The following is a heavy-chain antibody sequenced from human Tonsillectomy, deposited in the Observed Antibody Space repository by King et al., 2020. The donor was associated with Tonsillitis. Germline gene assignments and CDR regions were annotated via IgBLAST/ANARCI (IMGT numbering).Heavy chain of an antibody. Sequence: VQLVESGGGLVKPGGSLRLSCAASGFTFSDHSMTWVRQAPGKGLEWVALISSRSSYIYHADSVKGRFTISRDNPKKSLYLQMSSLRAEDTAVYYCVRQGFGVTDRESGYVYSGWDVWGQGTTVIVSS. CDR1: GFTFSDHS. D-gene: IGHD3-3*01. J-gene: IGHJ6*02. CDR3: VRQGFGVTDRESGYVYSGWDV. V-gene: IGHV3-21*01. CDR2: ISSRSSYI.